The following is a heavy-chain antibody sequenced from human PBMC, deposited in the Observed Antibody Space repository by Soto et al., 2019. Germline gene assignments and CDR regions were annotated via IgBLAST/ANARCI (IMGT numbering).Heavy chain of an antibody. CDR3: AKVPPRSGRGY. V-gene: IGHV3-23*01. CDR2: ITGGGGAT. D-gene: IGHD3-10*01. CDR1: GFTFSTYT. Sequence: VQLLDSGGGLVQPGGSLRLSCAASGFTFSTYTMSWVRQAPGKGLEWVSSITGGGGATYYADSVKGRFTISRDNSRNTLHLQMNSLRAEDTAVYYCAKVPPRSGRGYWGQGTLVTVSS. J-gene: IGHJ4*02.